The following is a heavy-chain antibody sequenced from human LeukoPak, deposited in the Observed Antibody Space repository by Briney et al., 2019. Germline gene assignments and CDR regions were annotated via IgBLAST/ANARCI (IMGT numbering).Heavy chain of an antibody. J-gene: IGHJ6*03. CDR3: AKDGGEYYDILTGYYPRLYYMDV. CDR1: GFTFSNYN. D-gene: IGHD3-9*01. Sequence: GGSLRLSCADSGFTFSNYNMNWVRQAPGKAMEWVSAISGSGGSTYYADSVKGRFTISRDNSKNTLYLQMNSLRAEDTAVYYCAKDGGEYYDILTGYYPRLYYMDVWGKGTTVTISS. V-gene: IGHV3-23*01. CDR2: ISGSGGST.